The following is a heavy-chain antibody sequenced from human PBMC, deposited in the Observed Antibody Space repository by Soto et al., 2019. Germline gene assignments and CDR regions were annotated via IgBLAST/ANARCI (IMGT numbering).Heavy chain of an antibody. CDR1: GGSISSYY. Sequence: SSETLSLTCTVSGGSISSYYWSWIRQPAGKGLEWIGRIYTSGSTNYNPSLKSRVTMSVDTSKNQFSLKLSSVTAADTAVYYCARDQAYYDFWSGYVRTHYYYYGMDVWGQGNTVT. J-gene: IGHJ6*02. D-gene: IGHD3-3*01. CDR2: IYTSGST. V-gene: IGHV4-4*07. CDR3: ARDQAYYDFWSGYVRTHYYYYGMDV.